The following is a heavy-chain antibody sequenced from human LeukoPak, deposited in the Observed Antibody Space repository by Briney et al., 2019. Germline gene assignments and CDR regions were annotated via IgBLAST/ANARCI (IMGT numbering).Heavy chain of an antibody. CDR3: ASNMAANYHYFYGIDV. CDR2: ISSSTTST. D-gene: IGHD6-6*01. CDR1: GFSFSDYY. Sequence: GGSLRLSCAASGFSFSDYYMAWIRQAPGKGLEWVAFISSSTTSTYYADSVKGRFTVSRDNAKNLLSLQMSSLRVEDTGVYYCASNMAANYHYFYGIDVWGQGTTVTVSS. V-gene: IGHV3-11*01. J-gene: IGHJ6*02.